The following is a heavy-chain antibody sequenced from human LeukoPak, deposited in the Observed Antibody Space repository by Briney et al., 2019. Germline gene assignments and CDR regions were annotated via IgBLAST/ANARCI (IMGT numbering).Heavy chain of an antibody. D-gene: IGHD6-19*01. V-gene: IGHV5-51*01. CDR1: GYSFTSYW. Sequence: GESLKISCKGSGYSFTSYWIGWVRQMPGKGLEWMGIIYPGDSDTRYSPSFQGQVTISADKSISTAYLQWSSLKASDTAMYYCARHVSSGWNYYYYGMDVWGQGTTVTVSS. CDR3: ARHVSSGWNYYYYGMDV. CDR2: IYPGDSDT. J-gene: IGHJ6*02.